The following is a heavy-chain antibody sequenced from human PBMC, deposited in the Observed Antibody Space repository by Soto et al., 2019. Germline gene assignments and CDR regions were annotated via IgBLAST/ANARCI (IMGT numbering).Heavy chain of an antibody. D-gene: IGHD3-22*01. CDR2: INPNSGGT. J-gene: IGHJ6*02. CDR1: GYTFTGYY. V-gene: IGHV1-2*04. Sequence: ASVKVSCKASGYTFTGYYMHWVRQAPGQGLEWMGWINPNSGGTNYAQKFQGWVTMTRDTSISTAYMELSRLRSDDTAVYYCARDEITMIPNGMDVWGQGTTVTVSS. CDR3: ARDEITMIPNGMDV.